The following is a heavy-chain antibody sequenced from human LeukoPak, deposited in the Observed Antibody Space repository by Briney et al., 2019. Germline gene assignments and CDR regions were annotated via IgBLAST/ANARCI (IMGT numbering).Heavy chain of an antibody. V-gene: IGHV3-21*01. J-gene: IGHJ4*02. CDR2: ISSSSSYI. Sequence: GGSLRLSCAASGFTFGSYSMNWVRQAPGKGLEWVSSISSSSSYIYYADSVKGRFTISRDNAKNSLYLQMNSLRAEDTAVYYCARDKEVGYYFDYWGQGTLVTVSS. CDR1: GFTFGSYS. CDR3: ARDKEVGYYFDY. D-gene: IGHD1-26*01.